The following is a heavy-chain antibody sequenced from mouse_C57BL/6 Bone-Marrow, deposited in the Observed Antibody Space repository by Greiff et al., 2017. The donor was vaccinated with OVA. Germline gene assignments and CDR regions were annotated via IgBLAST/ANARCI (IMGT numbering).Heavy chain of an antibody. J-gene: IGHJ3*01. D-gene: IGHD2-3*01. CDR2: INPNNGGT. V-gene: IGHV1-18*01. Sequence: VQLQQSGPELVKPGASVKIPCKASGYTFTDYNMDWVKQSHGKSLEWIGDINPNNGGTIYNQKFKGKATLTVDKSSSTAYMELSRLTSEDSAVYYCARWEDDDYHVRIAYWGQGTLVTVSA. CDR1: GYTFTDYN. CDR3: ARWEDDDYHVRIAY.